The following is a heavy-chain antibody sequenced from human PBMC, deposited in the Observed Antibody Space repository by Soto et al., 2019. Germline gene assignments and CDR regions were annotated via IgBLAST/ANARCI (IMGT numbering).Heavy chain of an antibody. CDR3: ARGVLAAVTNTFSY. D-gene: IGHD6-13*01. V-gene: IGHV3-11*01. CDR1: GFTFTDYY. CDR2: IGRSGSTI. Sequence: QVHLVESGGGLVKPGGSLRLSCAASGFTFTDYYMTWVRQAPGKGLEWVSYIGRSGSTIYYADSVKGRFTISRDNAQNSLFLQMSSLRAEDTAIYYCARGVLAAVTNTFSYWGQGTLVTVSS. J-gene: IGHJ4*02.